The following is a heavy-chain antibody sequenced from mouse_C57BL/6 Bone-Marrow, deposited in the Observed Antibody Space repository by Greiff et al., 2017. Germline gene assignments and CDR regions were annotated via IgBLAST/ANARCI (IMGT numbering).Heavy chain of an antibody. CDR2: IDPSDSYT. CDR3: ARSGATRAWFGY. CDR1: GYTFTSSW. Sequence: QVQLKQPGPELVKPGASVKLSCKASGYTFTSSWMQWVKQRPSQGLEWIGEIDPSDSYTNYNQKFKGKATLTVDTSSSTAYMQLSSLTSEDSAVYFCARSGATRAWFGYWGQGSLVTVSA. D-gene: IGHD6-1*01. J-gene: IGHJ3*01. V-gene: IGHV1-50*01.